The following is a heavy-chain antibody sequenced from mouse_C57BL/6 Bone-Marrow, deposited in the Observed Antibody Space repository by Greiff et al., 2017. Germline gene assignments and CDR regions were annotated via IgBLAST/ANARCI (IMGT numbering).Heavy chain of an antibody. CDR3: VRGRFLFAY. Sequence: EVKLQESGGGLVQPKGSLKLSCAASGFSFNTYAMNWVRQAPGKGLEWVARIRSKSNNYATYYADSVKDRFTISRDDSESMLYLQMNNLKTEDTAMYYCVRGRFLFAYWGQGTLVTVSA. V-gene: IGHV10-1*01. CDR2: IRSKSNNYAT. CDR1: GFSFNTYA. J-gene: IGHJ3*01.